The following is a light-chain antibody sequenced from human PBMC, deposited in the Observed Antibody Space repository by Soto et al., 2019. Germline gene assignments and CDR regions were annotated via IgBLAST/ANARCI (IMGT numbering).Light chain of an antibody. CDR3: QHYGASTWT. CDR2: DTS. Sequence: EIVFTQSPGTLSLSPGERATLSCSASQSVSSNLAWYRQKPGQAPRLLIYDTSSRESGILDRFSGSGSGTEFTRTISRLEPEDFAVYYCQHYGASTWTFGQGTKVDIK. J-gene: IGKJ1*01. CDR1: QSVSSN. V-gene: IGKV3-20*01.